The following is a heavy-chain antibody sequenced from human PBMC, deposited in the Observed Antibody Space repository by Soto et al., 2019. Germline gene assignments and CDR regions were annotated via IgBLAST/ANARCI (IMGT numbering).Heavy chain of an antibody. CDR3: ARIALDNTVTTSNYYYYYGMDV. CDR2: IIPIFGTA. D-gene: IGHD4-17*01. J-gene: IGHJ6*02. CDR1: GGTFSSYA. Sequence: QVQLVQSGAEVKKPGSSVKVSCKASGGTFSSYAISWVRQAPGQGLEWMGGIIPIFGTANYAQKFQGRVTITADESTSXXYXEXXSLRSEDTAVYYCARIALDNTVTTSNYYYYYGMDVWGQGTTVTVSS. V-gene: IGHV1-69*12.